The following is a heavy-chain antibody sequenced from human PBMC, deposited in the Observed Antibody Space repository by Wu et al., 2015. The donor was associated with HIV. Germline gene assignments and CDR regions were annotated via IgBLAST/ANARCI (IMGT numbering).Heavy chain of an antibody. CDR3: ATGEEESAALEF. V-gene: IGHV1-69*12. CDR1: GDSFSTST. Sequence: QVHLVQSGAEVKKPRSSVKVSCKASGDSFSTSTFTWVRQTPGQGLQWMGGIIHIFGKPHYSRRFQGKVTITADESTNTVYMELRSLKSEDTAIYYCATGEEESAALEFWGQGTLVTVSS. CDR2: IIHIFGKP. J-gene: IGHJ4*02. D-gene: IGHD2-2*01.